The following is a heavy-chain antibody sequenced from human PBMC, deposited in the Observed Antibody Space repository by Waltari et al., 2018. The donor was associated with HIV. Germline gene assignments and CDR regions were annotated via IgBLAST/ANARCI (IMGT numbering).Heavy chain of an antibody. J-gene: IGHJ3*02. D-gene: IGHD3-22*01. CDR3: ARVLYPGAVVISDAFDI. V-gene: IGHV1-69*01. CDR1: GGTSRTYA. Sequence: QGQLVQSGAEVNKPGSSVKVSCKASGGTSRTYAISWVRQTPGQGLEWMGGIIPIFGTANYAQKFQGRVTITADESTSTAYMELSSLRSEDTAVYYCARVLYPGAVVISDAFDIWGQGTMVTVSS. CDR2: IIPIFGTA.